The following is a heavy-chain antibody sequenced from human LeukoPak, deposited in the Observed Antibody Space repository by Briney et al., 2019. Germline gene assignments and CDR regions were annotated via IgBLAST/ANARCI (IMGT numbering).Heavy chain of an antibody. D-gene: IGHD3-10*02. V-gene: IGHV3-30*18. CDR1: GFTFRSYA. CDR2: ISYDGSNK. CDR3: AKDLSSGSADNVFDY. J-gene: IGHJ4*02. Sequence: GGSLRLSCAASGFTFRSYAMHWVRQAPGKGLEWVAVISYDGSNKYYADSVKGRFTISRDNSKNTLFLQMNSLRAEDTAVYYCAKDLSSGSADNVFDYWGQGTLVTVSS.